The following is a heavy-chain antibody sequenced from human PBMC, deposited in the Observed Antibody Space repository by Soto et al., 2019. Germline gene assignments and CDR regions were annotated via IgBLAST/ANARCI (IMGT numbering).Heavy chain of an antibody. CDR1: GGSISSSSYY. D-gene: IGHD3-3*01. Sequence: SETLSLTCTVSGGSISSSSYYWGWIRQPPGKGLEWIGSIYYSGSTYYNPSLKRRVTISVDTSKNQFSLKLSSVTAADTAVYYCARLYDFWSGYRGTFDYWGQGTLVTVSS. V-gene: IGHV4-39*01. CDR3: ARLYDFWSGYRGTFDY. CDR2: IYYSGST. J-gene: IGHJ4*02.